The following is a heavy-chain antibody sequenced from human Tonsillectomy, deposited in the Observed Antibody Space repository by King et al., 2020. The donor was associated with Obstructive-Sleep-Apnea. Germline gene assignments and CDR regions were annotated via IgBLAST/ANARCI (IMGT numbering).Heavy chain of an antibody. CDR1: GFSLTTGGMC. CDR2: IDWDDDK. CDR3: ARTSMVRGKGWFDP. Sequence: VTLKESGPALVKPTQTLTLTCTFSGFSLTTGGMCVSWIRQPPGKALEWLARIDWDDDKHYSTSLKTRLTISKDTSKNQVVLTMTNMDPVDTGTYYCARTSMVRGKGWFDPWDQGTLVTVSS. J-gene: IGHJ5*02. D-gene: IGHD3-10*01. V-gene: IGHV2-70*11.